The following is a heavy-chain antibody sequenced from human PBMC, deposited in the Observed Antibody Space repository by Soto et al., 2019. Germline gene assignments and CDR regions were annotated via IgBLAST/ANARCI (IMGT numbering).Heavy chain of an antibody. D-gene: IGHD2-15*01. CDR3: AREGLGYCSGGSCQDWYFDL. CDR1: GGTFSSYA. CDR2: IIPSFGTA. V-gene: IGHV1-69*01. J-gene: IGHJ2*01. Sequence: QVQLVQSGAEVKKPGSSVKVSCKASGGTFSSYAISWVRQAPGQGLEWVGGIIPSFGTANYAQKFQGRVRIPADESTSTAYMELRSLRSEDTAVYYCAREGLGYCSGGSCQDWYFDLWGRGTLVTVSS.